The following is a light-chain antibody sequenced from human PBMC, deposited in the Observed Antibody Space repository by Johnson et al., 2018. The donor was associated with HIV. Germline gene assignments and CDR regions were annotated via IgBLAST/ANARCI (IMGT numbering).Light chain of an antibody. CDR2: DNH. CDR1: SSNIGNNY. J-gene: IGLJ1*01. V-gene: IGLV1-51*01. Sequence: QSVLTQPPSMSAAPGQKVTISCSGGSSNIGNNYVSWYQQLPGTAPKLLIYDNHKRPSGIPDRFSGSKSGTSATLGITGLQTGDEADYYCGTWDSTLSSHIYVFGTGTKVTVL. CDR3: GTWDSTLSSHIYV.